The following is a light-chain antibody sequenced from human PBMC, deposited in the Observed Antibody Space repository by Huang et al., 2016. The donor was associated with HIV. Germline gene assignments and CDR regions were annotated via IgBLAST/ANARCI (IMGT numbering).Light chain of an antibody. Sequence: EIVMTQSPATLSVSPGERATLSCRASQSVSSNLAWYQQNPGQAPRPLIYGASTRATGIPARFSGSGSGTEFTLTISSLQSEDFAVYYCQQYNNWPKGFTFGPGTKVDIK. J-gene: IGKJ3*01. CDR2: GAS. V-gene: IGKV3-15*01. CDR3: QQYNNWPKGFT. CDR1: QSVSSN.